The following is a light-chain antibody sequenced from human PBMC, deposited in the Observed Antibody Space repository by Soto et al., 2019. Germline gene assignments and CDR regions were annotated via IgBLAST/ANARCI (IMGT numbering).Light chain of an antibody. Sequence: QSALTQPPSASGSPGQSVTISCTGTSSDVGGYNYVYWYQQHPGKAPKLIIYEVTKRPSGVPDRFSGSKSGNTASLTVSGLQAEDEADYYCSSYAGNNNVVFGGGTKLTVL. CDR3: SSYAGNNNVV. V-gene: IGLV2-8*01. J-gene: IGLJ2*01. CDR1: SSDVGGYNY. CDR2: EVT.